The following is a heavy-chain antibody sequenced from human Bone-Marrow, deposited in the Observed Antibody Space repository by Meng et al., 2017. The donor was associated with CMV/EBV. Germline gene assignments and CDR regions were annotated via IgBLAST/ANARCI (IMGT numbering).Heavy chain of an antibody. Sequence: ASVKVSCKASGYTFSGHYIHWVRQAPGQGLEWIGWINPDGGGTTYAPRFQGRVTVTRDTSNNTVYMEMTGLRSVDTALYVWAREESNGYNDNWGPGTLVTVSS. CDR1: GYTFSGHY. V-gene: IGHV1-2*02. J-gene: IGHJ4*02. D-gene: IGHD5-18*01. CDR3: AREESNGYNDN. CDR2: INPDGGGT.